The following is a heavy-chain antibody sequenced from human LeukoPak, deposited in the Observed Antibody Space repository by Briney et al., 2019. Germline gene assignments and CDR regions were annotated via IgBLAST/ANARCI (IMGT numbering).Heavy chain of an antibody. CDR1: GVSISSRSYY. CDR3: ARQTYYYDSSGHPYWYFDL. D-gene: IGHD3-22*01. Sequence: SETLSLTCTLSGVSISSRSYYWGWIRQPPGKGLEWIRTIYYSGSTYYNPSLKSRLTMSVDTSKNQLSLKLSSVTVADTAIYYCARQTYYYDSSGHPYWYFDLWGRGTLVTVSS. V-gene: IGHV4-39*01. J-gene: IGHJ2*01. CDR2: IYYSGST.